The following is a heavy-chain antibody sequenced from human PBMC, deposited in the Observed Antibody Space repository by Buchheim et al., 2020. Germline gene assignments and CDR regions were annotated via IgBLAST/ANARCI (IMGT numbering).Heavy chain of an antibody. J-gene: IGHJ4*02. CDR3: VGGAPFEY. V-gene: IGHV3-74*01. CDR2: INSDGSST. CDR1: GFTFSSNW. Sequence: DEQLVESGGGLVQPGGSLRLSCAASGFTFSSNWMHWVRRGPGKGLVWVARINSDGSSTSYADSVKGRFTISRDNAKNKLYLQMNSLRAEDTAVYSCVGGAPFEYWGQGSL.